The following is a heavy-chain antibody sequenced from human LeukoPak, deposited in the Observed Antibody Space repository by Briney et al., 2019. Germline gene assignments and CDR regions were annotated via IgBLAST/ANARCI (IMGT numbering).Heavy chain of an antibody. CDR1: GYTFTGYY. D-gene: IGHD3-3*01. CDR2: INPNSGGT. V-gene: IGHV1-2*02. J-gene: IGHJ4*02. CDR3: ARAQHGVRFLEWLFYFDY. Sequence: ASVKASCKASGYTFTGYYMHWVRQAPGQGLEWMGWINPNSGGTNYAQKFQGRVTMTRDTSISTAYMELSRLRSDDTAVYYCARAQHGVRFLEWLFYFDYWGQGTLVTVSS.